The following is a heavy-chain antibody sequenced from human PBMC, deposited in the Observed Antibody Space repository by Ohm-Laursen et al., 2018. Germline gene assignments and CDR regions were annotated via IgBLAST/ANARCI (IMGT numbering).Heavy chain of an antibody. Sequence: GASVKVSCKASGYTFTSYGISWVRQAPGQGLEWMGWISAYNGNTNYAQKLQGRVTMTTDTSTSTAYMELRSLRSDDTAVYYCARDTPVEWELLHYYYGMDVWGQGTTVTVSS. CDR2: ISAYNGNT. V-gene: IGHV1-18*01. CDR3: ARDTPVEWELLHYYYGMDV. D-gene: IGHD1-26*01. J-gene: IGHJ6*02. CDR1: GYTFTSYG.